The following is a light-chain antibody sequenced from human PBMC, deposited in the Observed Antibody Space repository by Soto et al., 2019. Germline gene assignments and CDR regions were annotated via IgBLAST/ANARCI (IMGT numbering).Light chain of an antibody. CDR1: QSISSW. J-gene: IGKJ1*01. CDR2: KAS. Sequence: DIQMTQSPSTLSASVGDRVTITCRASQSISSWLAWYQQEPGKAPKLLIYKASSLESGVPSRFSGSGFGTEFTLTISSLQPDDFATYYCQHYNSYSEAFGQGTKVDI. V-gene: IGKV1-5*03. CDR3: QHYNSYSEA.